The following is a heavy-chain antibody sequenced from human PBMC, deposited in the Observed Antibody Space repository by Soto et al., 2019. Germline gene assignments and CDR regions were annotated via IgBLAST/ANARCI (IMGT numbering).Heavy chain of an antibody. CDR2: ISSNGGST. Sequence: EVQLVESGGGLVQPGGSLRLSCAASGFTFSSYAMHWVRQAPGKGLEYVSAISSNGGSTYYANSVKGRFTISRDNSKNTLYLQMGSLRAEDMAVYYCAKSRDGYNSFWYFDLWGRGTLVTVSS. CDR1: GFTFSSYA. CDR3: AKSRDGYNSFWYFDL. V-gene: IGHV3-64*01. D-gene: IGHD5-12*01. J-gene: IGHJ2*01.